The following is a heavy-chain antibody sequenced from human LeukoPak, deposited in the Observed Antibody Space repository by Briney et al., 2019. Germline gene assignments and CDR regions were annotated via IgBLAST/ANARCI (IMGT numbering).Heavy chain of an antibody. CDR3: AKARIWDSSGLWFDY. D-gene: IGHD3-22*01. CDR1: GFTFDTHT. J-gene: IGHJ4*02. V-gene: IGHV3-23*01. Sequence: GGSLRLSCAASGFTFDTHTMTWVRQAPGKGLEWVSAISGSGGSTYYADSVKGRFTISRDNSKNTLYLQMNSLRAEDTAVYYCAKARIWDSSGLWFDYWGQGTLVTVSS. CDR2: ISGSGGST.